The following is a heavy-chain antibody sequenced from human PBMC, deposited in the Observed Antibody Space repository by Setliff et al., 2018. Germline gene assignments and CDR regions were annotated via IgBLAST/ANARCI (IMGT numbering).Heavy chain of an antibody. CDR3: ARGTGNPGLGYAFDI. Sequence: GGSLRLSCAASGFTFSSYSMNWVRQAPGKGLEWVSYISSSSSTIYYADSVKGRFTISRDNAKNSLYLQMNSLRAEDTAVYYCARGTGNPGLGYAFDIWGQGTRFTVSS. V-gene: IGHV3-48*01. CDR1: GFTFSSYS. CDR2: ISSSSSTI. D-gene: IGHD6-19*01. J-gene: IGHJ3*02.